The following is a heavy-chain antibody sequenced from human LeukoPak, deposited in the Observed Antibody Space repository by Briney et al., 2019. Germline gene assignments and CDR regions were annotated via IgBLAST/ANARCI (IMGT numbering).Heavy chain of an antibody. CDR1: GYTLTRYY. CDR2: INPSGGGT. D-gene: IGHD3-22*01. CDR3: ARGRFKNTYYYDSSGAARHAFDI. J-gene: IGHJ3*02. V-gene: IGHV1-46*01. Sequence: ASVKVSCKASGYTLTRYYMHSVRQAPGQGLERMGIINPSGGGTSNAQKFQGRVTMTRDTSTSTVYMELSSLRSENTAVYYCARGRFKNTYYYDSSGAARHAFDIWGQGTMVTVSS.